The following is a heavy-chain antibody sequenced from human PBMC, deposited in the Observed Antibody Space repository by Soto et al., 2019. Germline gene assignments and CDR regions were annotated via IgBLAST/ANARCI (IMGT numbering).Heavy chain of an antibody. J-gene: IGHJ4*02. CDR1: GFTFSSYA. CDR3: ARGTAYCSSTSCHAGFDY. D-gene: IGHD2-2*01. V-gene: IGHV3-23*01. Sequence: GGSLRLSCAASGFTFSSYAMSWVRQAPGKGLEWVSAIRYSGSTKYYADSVKGRFTISRDNSKNTLYLQMNSLRAEDTAVYYCARGTAYCSSTSCHAGFDYWGQGTLVTVSS. CDR2: IRYSGSTK.